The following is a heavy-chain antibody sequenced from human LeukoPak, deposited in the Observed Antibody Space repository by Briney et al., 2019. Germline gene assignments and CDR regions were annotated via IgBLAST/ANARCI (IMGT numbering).Heavy chain of an antibody. V-gene: IGHV4-30-4*08. CDR1: GGSISSGDYY. J-gene: IGHJ5*02. CDR3: ARDDPQYWFDP. CDR2: IYYSGST. Sequence: SQTLSLTCTVSGGSISSGDYYWSWIRQPPGKGLEWIGYIYYSGSTYYNPSLKSRVTISVDTSKNHFSLKLSSVTAADTAVYYCARDDPQYWFDPWGQGTLVTVSS. D-gene: IGHD3-3*01.